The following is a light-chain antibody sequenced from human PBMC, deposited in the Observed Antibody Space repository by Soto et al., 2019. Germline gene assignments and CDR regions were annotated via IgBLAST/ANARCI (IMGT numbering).Light chain of an antibody. CDR2: AAS. Sequence: QSPSSLSASVGDRVTITCRASQSISSYLNWYQQKPGKAPKLLIYAASSLQSGVPARFSGSGSGTEFTLTISSLQPEDFATYYCLQDYNYPRTFGQGTKVDIK. V-gene: IGKV1-39*01. CDR1: QSISSY. CDR3: LQDYNYPRT. J-gene: IGKJ1*01.